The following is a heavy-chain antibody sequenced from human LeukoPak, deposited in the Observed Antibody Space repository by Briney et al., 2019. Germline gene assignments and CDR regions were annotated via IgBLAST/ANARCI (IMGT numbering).Heavy chain of an antibody. Sequence: GRSLRLSCAASGFTFSSYAMHWVRQAPGKGLEWVAVISYDGSNKYYADSVKGRFTISRDNPKNTLYLQMNSLRAEDTAVYYCARDGEVFGYSGYGFDYWGQGTLVTVSS. J-gene: IGHJ4*02. CDR1: GFTFSSYA. CDR3: ARDGEVFGYSGYGFDY. V-gene: IGHV3-30-3*01. D-gene: IGHD5-12*01. CDR2: ISYDGSNK.